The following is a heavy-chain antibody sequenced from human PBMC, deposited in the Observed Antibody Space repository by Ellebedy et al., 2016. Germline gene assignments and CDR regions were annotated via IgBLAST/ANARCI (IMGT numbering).Heavy chain of an antibody. Sequence: GESLKISCAASGFTFTSHWMSWVRQGPGKGLEWVANTKQDGSEKYYVDSVKGRFTISRDNAKNSLYLQMNSLRVEDTAVYYCAREVAAAVVTHFDYWGPGTLVTVS. CDR1: GFTFTSHW. V-gene: IGHV3-7*03. CDR2: TKQDGSEK. D-gene: IGHD6-13*01. CDR3: AREVAAAVVTHFDY. J-gene: IGHJ4*02.